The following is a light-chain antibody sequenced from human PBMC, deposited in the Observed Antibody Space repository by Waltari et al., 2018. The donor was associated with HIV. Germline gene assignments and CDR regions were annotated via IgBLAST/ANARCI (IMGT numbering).Light chain of an antibody. CDR2: NDT. J-gene: IGLJ3*02. CDR3: QSADSSGTWV. CDR1: ALPKQY. Sequence: SSELTQPPSVSVSPGQTARITCYGDALPKQYAYWYHQKPGQAPVLVSDNDTERPSGIPERFSGSSSGTTVTLTISGVQAEDEADYYCQSADSSGTWVFGGGTKLTVL. V-gene: IGLV3-25*03.